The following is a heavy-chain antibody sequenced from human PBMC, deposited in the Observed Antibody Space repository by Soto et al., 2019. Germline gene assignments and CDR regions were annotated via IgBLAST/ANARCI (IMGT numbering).Heavy chain of an antibody. CDR2: NRSKTNNYAT. D-gene: IGHD2-15*01. V-gene: IGHV3-73*01. J-gene: IGHJ6*03. Sequence: EVQLVESGGGLVQPGGSLKLACLASGFPLSDSAIHWVRKASGKAREWVGRNRSKTNNYATTYGAPVRGRFTLSRDDSKNTAYLQMNNLESEDAAVYYCTRHAGGQVEHSFCHYFMDVWGKGTTVSV. CDR3: TRHAGGQVEHSFCHYFMDV. CDR1: GFPLSDSA.